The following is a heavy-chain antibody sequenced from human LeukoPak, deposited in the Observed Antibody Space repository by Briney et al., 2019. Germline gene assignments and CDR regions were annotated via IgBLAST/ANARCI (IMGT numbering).Heavy chain of an antibody. D-gene: IGHD5-18*01. V-gene: IGHV3-21*01. CDR3: MRDLGEIQLWSSYYFDS. CDR2: ISSSGSYI. CDR1: GFIFSDYS. J-gene: IGHJ4*02. Sequence: PGGSLRLSCAASGFIFSDYSMNWVRQAPGKGLEWVSSISSSGSYIYYADSMQGRFTISRDNAKNSLFLQMSSLRAEDTAVYYCMRDLGEIQLWSSYYFDSWGQGTLVTVSS.